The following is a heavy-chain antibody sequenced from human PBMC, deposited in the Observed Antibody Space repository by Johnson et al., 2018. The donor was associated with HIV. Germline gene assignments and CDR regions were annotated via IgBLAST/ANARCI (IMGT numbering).Heavy chain of an antibody. CDR2: ISGSGGST. CDR3: TTDGITLIVVSPGAFDI. J-gene: IGHJ3*02. CDR1: GFTFSSYA. D-gene: IGHD3-22*01. V-gene: IGHV3-23*04. Sequence: EVQLVESGGGLVQPGGSLRLSCAASGFTFSSYAMSWVRQAPGKGLEWVSAISGSGGSTYYADSVKGRFTISRDNSKNTLYLQMNSLKTEDTAVYYCTTDGITLIVVSPGAFDIWGQGTMVTVSS.